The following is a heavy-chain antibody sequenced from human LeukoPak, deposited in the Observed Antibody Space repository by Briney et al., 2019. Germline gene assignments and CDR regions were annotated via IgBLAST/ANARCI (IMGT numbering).Heavy chain of an antibody. CDR3: ARAAVEMATIQHDY. Sequence: PSETPSLTCTVSGGSISSGGYYWSWIRQHPRKGLEWIGYIYYSGSTYYNPSLKSRVTISVDTSKNQFSLKLSSVTAADTAVYYCARAAVEMATIQHDYWGQGTLVTVSS. J-gene: IGHJ4*02. CDR2: IYYSGST. CDR1: GGSISSGGYY. D-gene: IGHD5-24*01. V-gene: IGHV4-31*03.